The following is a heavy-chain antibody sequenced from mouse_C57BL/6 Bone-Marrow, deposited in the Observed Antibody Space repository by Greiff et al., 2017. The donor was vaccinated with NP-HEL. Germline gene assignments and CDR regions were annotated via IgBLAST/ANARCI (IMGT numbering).Heavy chain of an antibody. Sequence: EVKLVESEGGLVQPGSSMKLSCTTSGFTFSDYYMAWVRQVPEKGLDWVANINYDGSSTYYLDSLKSRFIISRDNAKNILYLQMRSLKSEDTATYYCAREGGLRRRTYAMDYWGQGTSVTVSS. J-gene: IGHJ4*01. CDR3: AREGGLRRRTYAMDY. D-gene: IGHD2-4*01. CDR1: GFTFSDYY. V-gene: IGHV5-16*01. CDR2: INYDGSST.